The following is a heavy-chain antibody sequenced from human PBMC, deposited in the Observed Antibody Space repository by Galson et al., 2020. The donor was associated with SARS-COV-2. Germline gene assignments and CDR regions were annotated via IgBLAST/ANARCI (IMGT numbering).Heavy chain of an antibody. J-gene: IGHJ4*02. CDR1: GFTVSSNY. CDR2: IYSGGST. V-gene: IGHV3-53*01. D-gene: IGHD3-16*02. Sequence: GGSLRLSCAASGFTVSSNYMSWVGQAPGKGLEWVSVIYSGGSTYYADSVKGRFTISRDNSKNSLYLQMNSLRAEDTAVYYCARWSEDYDYVWGSYRPGGFDYWGQGTLVTVSS. CDR3: ARWSEDYDYVWGSYRPGGFDY.